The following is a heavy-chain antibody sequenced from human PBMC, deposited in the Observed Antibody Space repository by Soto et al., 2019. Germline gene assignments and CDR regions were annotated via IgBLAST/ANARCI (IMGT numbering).Heavy chain of an antibody. CDR3: ANSDHTEYSSSLNNRWYYYYGMDV. V-gene: IGHV4-39*01. J-gene: IGHJ6*02. D-gene: IGHD6-6*01. CDR2: IYYSGST. Sequence: ASETLSLTCTVSGGSISSSSYYWGWIRQPPGKGLEWIGSIYYSGSTYYNPSLKSRVTISVDTSKNQFSLKLSSVTAADTAVYYCANSDHTEYSSSLNNRWYYYYGMDVWGQGTTVTVSS. CDR1: GGSISSSSYY.